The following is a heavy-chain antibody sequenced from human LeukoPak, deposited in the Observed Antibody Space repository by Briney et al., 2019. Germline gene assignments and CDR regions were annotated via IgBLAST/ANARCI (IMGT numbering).Heavy chain of an antibody. CDR3: TRVRATAMVLIEY. D-gene: IGHD5-18*01. J-gene: IGHJ4*02. V-gene: IGHV1-3*01. CDR2: INAGNGNT. Sequence: ASVKVSCKASGYTFTSYAMHWVRQAPGQRLEWMGWINAGNGNTKYSQKFQGRVTMTRDSSKSTAYMELSSLRSDDTAVYYCTRVRATAMVLIEYWGQGTLVTVSS. CDR1: GYTFTSYA.